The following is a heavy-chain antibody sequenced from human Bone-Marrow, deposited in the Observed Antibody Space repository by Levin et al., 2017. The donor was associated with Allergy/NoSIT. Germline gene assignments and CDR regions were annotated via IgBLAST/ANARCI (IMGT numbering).Heavy chain of an antibody. CDR1: GFTFGSYT. J-gene: IGHJ4*02. CDR2: IRSSSGYI. CDR3: ARDRGGSYPAPFEY. V-gene: IGHV3-21*06. D-gene: IGHD1-26*01. Sequence: GESLKISCGVSGFTFGSYTMNWVRQAPGKGLEWLSSIRSSSGYIYYGDSVKGRFISSRDKAKNFVYLHMSSLRVEDTAIYYCARDRGGSYPAPFEYWGQGTLVTVSS.